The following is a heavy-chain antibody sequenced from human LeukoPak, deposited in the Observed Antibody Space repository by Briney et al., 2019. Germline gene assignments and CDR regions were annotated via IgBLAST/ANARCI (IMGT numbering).Heavy chain of an antibody. J-gene: IGHJ4*02. Sequence: GGSLRLSCAASGFTFSSYAMSWVRQAPGKGLEWVSAISGSGGSTYYADSVKGRFTISRDNSKNTLYLQMNSLRAEDTAVYYCAKDPPGYCSGGSCYHDYWGQGTLVTVSS. D-gene: IGHD2-15*01. V-gene: IGHV3-23*01. CDR3: AKDPPGYCSGGSCYHDY. CDR2: ISGSGGST. CDR1: GFTFSSYA.